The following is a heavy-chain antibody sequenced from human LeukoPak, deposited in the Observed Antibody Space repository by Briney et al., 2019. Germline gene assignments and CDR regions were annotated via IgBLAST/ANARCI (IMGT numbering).Heavy chain of an antibody. CDR3: AKGGGSTFDN. CDR1: GFTFSTYA. V-gene: IGHV3-23*01. J-gene: IGHJ4*02. CDR2: ISDTGGAT. Sequence: GGSLRLSCAASGFTFSTYAMSWVRQAPGKGLEWVSSISDTGGATYYAESVKGRPTISRDNARNTFYLQLTSPRDEDTALYYCAKGGGSTFDNWGQGILVTVSS. D-gene: IGHD3-10*01.